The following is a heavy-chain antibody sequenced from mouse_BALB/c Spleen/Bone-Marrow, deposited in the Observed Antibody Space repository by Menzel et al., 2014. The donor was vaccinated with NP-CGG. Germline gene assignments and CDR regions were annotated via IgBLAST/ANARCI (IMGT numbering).Heavy chain of an antibody. CDR2: INPNNGGA. Sequence: DVKLQESGPELVKPGASVKISCKTSGYTFXEYTMHWVKQSHGKSLEWIGGINPNNGGATYNQKFKGKATLTVDKSSSTAYMELRSLTSEDSAVYYCARRYGSSYNYWYFDVWGAGTTVTVSS. D-gene: IGHD1-1*01. CDR1: GYTFXEYT. V-gene: IGHV1-18*01. CDR3: ARRYGSSYNYWYFDV. J-gene: IGHJ1*01.